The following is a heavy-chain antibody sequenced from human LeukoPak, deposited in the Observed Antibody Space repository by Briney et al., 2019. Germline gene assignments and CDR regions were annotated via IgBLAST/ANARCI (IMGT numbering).Heavy chain of an antibody. V-gene: IGHV3-7*01. CDR1: GFTFSSYW. CDR2: IKQDGSEK. Sequence: GGSLRLSCAASGFTFSSYWMSWVRQAPGKGLEWVANIKQDGSEKYYVDSVKGRFTISRDNAKNSLYLQMNSLRAEDTAVYYCARDLSHYDFWSGYYSWGQGTLATVSS. J-gene: IGHJ4*02. CDR3: ARDLSHYDFWSGYYS. D-gene: IGHD3-3*01.